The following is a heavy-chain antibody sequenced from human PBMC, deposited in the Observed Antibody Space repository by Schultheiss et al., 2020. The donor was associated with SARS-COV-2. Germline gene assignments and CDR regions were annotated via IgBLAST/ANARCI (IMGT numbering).Heavy chain of an antibody. CDR1: GGSISSGGYY. V-gene: IGHV4-39*07. CDR2: IYHSGST. CDR3: ASGRRIAVAGTRFDY. Sequence: SETLSLTCTVSGGSISSGGYYWSWVRQPPGKGLEWIGEIYHSGSTNYNPSLKSRVTISVDTSKNQVSLKLSSVTAADTAVYYCASGRRIAVAGTRFDYWGQGTLVTVSS. J-gene: IGHJ4*02. D-gene: IGHD6-19*01.